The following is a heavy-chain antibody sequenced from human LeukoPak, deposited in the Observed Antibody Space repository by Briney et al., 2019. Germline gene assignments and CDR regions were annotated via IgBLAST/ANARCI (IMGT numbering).Heavy chain of an antibody. Sequence: GGSLRLSCAASGFTFSRYWMTWVRQAPGKGLEWVANIKQDGTEKYYVDPVKGRFTISRDNAKNSLYLQMNSLRAEDTAVYYCARDSEWGLLRSDYWGQGTLVTVSS. CDR3: ARDSEWGLLRSDY. V-gene: IGHV3-7*05. CDR2: IKQDGTEK. CDR1: GFTFSRYW. D-gene: IGHD1-26*01. J-gene: IGHJ4*02.